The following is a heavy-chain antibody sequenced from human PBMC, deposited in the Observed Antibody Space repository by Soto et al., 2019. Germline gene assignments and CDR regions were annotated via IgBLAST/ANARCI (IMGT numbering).Heavy chain of an antibody. D-gene: IGHD3-22*01. V-gene: IGHV6-1*01. CDR1: GDSVSINSAA. CDR2: TYYRSKWYN. J-gene: IGHJ3*02. CDR3: ARDRAYYYDSSGYYHDAFDI. Sequence: SQTLSLTCAISGDSVSINSAAWNLIRQSPSRGLEWLGRTYYRSKWYNDYAVSVKSRITINPDTSKNQFSLQLNSVTPEDTAVYYCARDRAYYYDSSGYYHDAFDIWGQGTMVTVS.